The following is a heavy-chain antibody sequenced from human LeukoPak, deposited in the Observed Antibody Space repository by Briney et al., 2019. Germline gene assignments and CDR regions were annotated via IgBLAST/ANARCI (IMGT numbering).Heavy chain of an antibody. V-gene: IGHV1-18*01. J-gene: IGHJ4*02. D-gene: IGHD6-6*01. CDR2: ISAYNGNT. CDR1: GYTFTSYG. CDR3: ARIAARQDYFDY. Sequence: ASVKVSCKASGYTFTSYGISWVRQAPGQGLEWMGWISAYNGNTNYAQKLQGRVTVTTDTSTSTAYMELRSLRSDDTAVYYCARIAARQDYFDYWGQGTLVTVSS.